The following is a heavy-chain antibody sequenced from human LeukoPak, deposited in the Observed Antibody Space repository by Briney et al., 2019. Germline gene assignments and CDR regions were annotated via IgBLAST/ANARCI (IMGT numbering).Heavy chain of an antibody. CDR2: IYYSGST. V-gene: IGHV4-39*07. CDR3: ARDSSSGWLNWFDP. CDR1: GGSISSGSYY. Sequence: SETLSLTCTVSGGSISSGSYYWSWIRQPPGKGLEWIGSIYYSGSTYYNPSLKSRVTISVDTSKNQFSLKLSSVTAADTAVYYCARDSSSGWLNWFDPWGQGTLVTVSS. J-gene: IGHJ5*02. D-gene: IGHD6-19*01.